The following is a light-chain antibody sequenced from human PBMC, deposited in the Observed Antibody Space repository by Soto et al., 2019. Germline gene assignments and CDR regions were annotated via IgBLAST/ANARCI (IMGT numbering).Light chain of an antibody. CDR1: SSHIGSKT. V-gene: IGLV1-44*01. CDR2: NSY. J-gene: IGLJ1*01. CDR3: SSWDASLNGYV. Sequence: SFLAQPTPTSGTPGQRVTLSCSGSSSHIGSKTVNWYQQLPGTVPKLLIYNSYQRPSGVPDRFSASKSGTSASLAISGLQSEDEADYYCSSWDASLNGYVFGTGTKVTVV.